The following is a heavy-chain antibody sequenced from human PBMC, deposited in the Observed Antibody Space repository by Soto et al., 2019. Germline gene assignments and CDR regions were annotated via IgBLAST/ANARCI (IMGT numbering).Heavy chain of an antibody. CDR2: IKSKTDGGTT. CDR3: TTVVGGHWYFDL. V-gene: IGHV3-15*01. D-gene: IGHD2-15*01. Sequence: EVQLVESGGGLVKPGGSLRLSCAASGFTFSNAWMSWVRQAPGKGLEWVGRIKSKTDGGTTDYAAPVKGRFTISRDDSKNTLYLQMYSLKTEDTAVYYCTTVVGGHWYFDLWGRGTLVTVSS. J-gene: IGHJ2*01. CDR1: GFTFSNAW.